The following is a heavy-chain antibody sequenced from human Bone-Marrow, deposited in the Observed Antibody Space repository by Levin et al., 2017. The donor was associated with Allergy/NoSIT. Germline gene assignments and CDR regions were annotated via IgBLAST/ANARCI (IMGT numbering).Heavy chain of an antibody. CDR2: INQDGSRR. V-gene: IGHV3-7*04. CDR3: ARDLSPDTTTGKDAFDI. CDR1: GFAFRNYW. D-gene: IGHD1-1*01. Sequence: SCAASGFAFRNYWMTWVRQATGKGLEWVANINQDGSRRNYADSVKGRFTISRDNAKNSVFLQMNSLRVDDTGVYYCARDLSPDTTTGKDAFDIWGQGTMVTASS. J-gene: IGHJ3*02.